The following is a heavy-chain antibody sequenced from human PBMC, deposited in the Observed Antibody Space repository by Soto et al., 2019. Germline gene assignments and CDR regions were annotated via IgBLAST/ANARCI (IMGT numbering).Heavy chain of an antibody. Sequence: SETLSLTCRVSGYSVTSSDYYWAWIRQPPGKGLEWIGSMFYSGLTYYNPSLKSRVTLSVDTSKNQFSVRLNSVTAADTAVYYCAPLSVSLSGPYGIHVWGQGTTVTVSS. CDR2: MFYSGLT. D-gene: IGHD2-15*01. CDR3: APLSVSLSGPYGIHV. J-gene: IGHJ6*02. CDR1: GYSVTSSDYY. V-gene: IGHV4-39*01.